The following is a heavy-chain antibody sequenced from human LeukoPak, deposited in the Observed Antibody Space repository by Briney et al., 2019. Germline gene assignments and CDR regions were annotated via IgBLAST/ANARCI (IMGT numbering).Heavy chain of an antibody. Sequence: PGGSLRLSCAASGFTFSRYWMHWVRQAPGKGLVWVSHINSEGSSTDYADSVKGQFTISRDNSKNTLYLQMNSLRAEDTAVYYCAKGQRSRKSYYYGSGSYHFDYWGQGTLVTVSS. V-gene: IGHV3-74*01. CDR1: GFTFSRYW. CDR2: INSEGSST. D-gene: IGHD3-10*01. J-gene: IGHJ4*02. CDR3: AKGQRSRKSYYYGSGSYHFDY.